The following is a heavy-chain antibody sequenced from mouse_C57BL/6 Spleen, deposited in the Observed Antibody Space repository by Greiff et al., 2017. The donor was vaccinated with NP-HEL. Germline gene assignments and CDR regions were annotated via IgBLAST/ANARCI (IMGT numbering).Heavy chain of an antibody. CDR3: ARRDGSRYYFDY. CDR2: ISSGSSTI. D-gene: IGHD1-1*01. V-gene: IGHV5-17*01. CDR1: GFTFSDYG. J-gene: IGHJ2*01. Sequence: EVKLMESGGGLVKPGGSLKLSCAASGFTFSDYGMHWVRQAPEKGLEWVAYISSGSSTIYYADTVKGRFTISRDNAKNTLFLQMTSLRSEDTAMYYCARRDGSRYYFDYWGQGTTLTVSS.